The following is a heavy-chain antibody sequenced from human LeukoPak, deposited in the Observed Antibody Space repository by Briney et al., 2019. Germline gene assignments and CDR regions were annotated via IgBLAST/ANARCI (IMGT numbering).Heavy chain of an antibody. D-gene: IGHD3-16*02. Sequence: GGSLRLSCAASGFTFSRHYMTWVRQAPGKGLEWVANIKQDGSEKYFVDSVKGRFTISRDNAQNSVSLQMNALRAEDTAVYYCGRIFNIWGTFRNTWGQGTQVTVSS. CDR2: IKQDGSEK. CDR1: GFTFSRHY. V-gene: IGHV3-7*01. CDR3: GRIFNIWGTFRNT. J-gene: IGHJ4*02.